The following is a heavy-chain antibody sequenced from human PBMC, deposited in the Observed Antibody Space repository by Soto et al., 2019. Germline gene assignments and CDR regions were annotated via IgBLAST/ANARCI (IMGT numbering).Heavy chain of an antibody. CDR2: IVWDNDK. Sequence: SGXPLVNPTQTLTLTCTFSGLSFITSRVCVDWIRQPPGKDLEWLALIVWDNDKRYSPSLKSRLTITKDTSKDQVVLTVTNMDPVDTATYYCAHMSRLYGMDVWGPGTTVPVSS. CDR1: GLSFITSRVC. D-gene: IGHD2-2*01. V-gene: IGHV2-5*02. J-gene: IGHJ6*02. CDR3: AHMSRLYGMDV.